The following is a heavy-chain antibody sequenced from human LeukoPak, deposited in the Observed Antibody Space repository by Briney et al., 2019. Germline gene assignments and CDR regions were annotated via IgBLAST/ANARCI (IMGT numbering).Heavy chain of an antibody. Sequence: SGGSLRLSCAASGFTSSSYGMHWVRQAPGKGLGWVAFIRYDGSNKYYADSVKGRFTISRDNSKNTLYLQMNSLRAEDTAVYYCAKVAVTTFGWFDPWGQGTLVTVSS. D-gene: IGHD3-10*02. CDR2: IRYDGSNK. V-gene: IGHV3-30*02. J-gene: IGHJ5*02. CDR3: AKVAVTTFGWFDP. CDR1: GFTSSSYG.